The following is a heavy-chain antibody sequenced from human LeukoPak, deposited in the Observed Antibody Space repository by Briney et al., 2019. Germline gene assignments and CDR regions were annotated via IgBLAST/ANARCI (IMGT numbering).Heavy chain of an antibody. Sequence: PSETLSLTCTVSGGSISSYYWSWIRQPPGKGLEWIGYIYYSGSTNYNPSLKSRVTISVDTSKNQFSLKLSSVTAADTAVYYCATCCSSGYSVDYWGQGTLVTVSS. J-gene: IGHJ4*02. D-gene: IGHD3-22*01. CDR2: IYYSGST. V-gene: IGHV4-59*01. CDR3: ATCCSSGYSVDY. CDR1: GGSISSYY.